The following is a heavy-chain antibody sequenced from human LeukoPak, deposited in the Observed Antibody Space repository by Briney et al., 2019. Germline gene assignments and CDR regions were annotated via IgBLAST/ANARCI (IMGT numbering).Heavy chain of an antibody. J-gene: IGHJ3*02. CDR2: IIPIFGTA. CDR3: ARQSYYYDSSGYYYDAFDI. D-gene: IGHD3-22*01. CDR1: GGTFSSYA. V-gene: IGHV1-69*05. Sequence: SVKVSCKASGGTFSSYAISWVRQAPGQGLEWMGGIIPIFGTANYAQKFQGRVTITTDESTSTAYVELSSLRSEDTAVYYCARQSYYYDSSGYYYDAFDIWGQGKMVTVSS.